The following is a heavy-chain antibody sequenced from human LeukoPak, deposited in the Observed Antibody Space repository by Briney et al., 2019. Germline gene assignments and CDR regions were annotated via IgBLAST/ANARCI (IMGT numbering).Heavy chain of an antibody. J-gene: IGHJ4*02. Sequence: GGSLRLSCAASGFTFSSYGMSWVRQAPGKGLEWVSAISGSGGSTYYADSVKGRFTISRDNSKNTLYLQMNSLRAEDTAVYYCAKAIAAAGRETDWGQGTPVTVSS. CDR2: ISGSGGST. V-gene: IGHV3-23*01. CDR3: AKAIAAAGRETD. D-gene: IGHD6-13*01. CDR1: GFTFSSYG.